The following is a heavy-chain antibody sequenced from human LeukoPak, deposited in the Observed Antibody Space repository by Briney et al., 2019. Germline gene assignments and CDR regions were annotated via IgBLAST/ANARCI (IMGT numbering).Heavy chain of an antibody. V-gene: IGHV3-53*01. J-gene: IGHJ4*02. CDR2: LYNTGNT. Sequence: PGGSLRLSCAASGFTVNSNYLSWVRQAPGKGLEWVSTLYNTGNTYYANSVKGRFSISRANSKNTLFLQMNSLRAEDTAVYYCARLTPAAGRLYFVDWGPGTLVTVSS. CDR3: ARLTPAAGRLYFVD. CDR1: GFTVNSNY. D-gene: IGHD6-13*01.